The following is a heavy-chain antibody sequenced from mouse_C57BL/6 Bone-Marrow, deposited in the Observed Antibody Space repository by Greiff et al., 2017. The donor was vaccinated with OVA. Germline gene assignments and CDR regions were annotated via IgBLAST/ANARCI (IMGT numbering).Heavy chain of an antibody. D-gene: IGHD1-1*01. CDR2: IDPETGGT. Sequence: VQLVESGAELVRPGASVTLSCKASGYTFTDYEMHWVKQTPVHGLEWIGAIDPETGGTAYNQKFKGKAILTADKSSSTAYMELRSLTSEDSAVYYCTRCYYGSGDYWGQGTSVTVSS. V-gene: IGHV1-15*01. J-gene: IGHJ4*01. CDR1: GYTFTDYE. CDR3: TRCYYGSGDY.